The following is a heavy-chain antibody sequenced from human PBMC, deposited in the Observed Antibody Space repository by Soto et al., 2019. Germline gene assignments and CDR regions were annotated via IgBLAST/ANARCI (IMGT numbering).Heavy chain of an antibody. Sequence: QVQLVESGGGVVQPGRSLRLSCAASGFTFSSYAMHWVRQAPGKGLEWVAVISYDGSNKYYADSVKGRFTISRDNSKNTLYLQMNRLRAEDTAVYYCASGTTPIQLPTLLDYWGQGTLVTVSS. CDR2: ISYDGSNK. V-gene: IGHV3-30-3*01. D-gene: IGHD1-1*01. CDR3: ASGTTPIQLPTLLDY. J-gene: IGHJ4*02. CDR1: GFTFSSYA.